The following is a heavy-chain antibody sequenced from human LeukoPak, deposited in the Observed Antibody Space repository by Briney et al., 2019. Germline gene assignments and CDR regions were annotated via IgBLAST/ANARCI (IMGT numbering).Heavy chain of an antibody. V-gene: IGHV1-69*05. CDR1: GGTFSSYA. CDR3: AREGYYDSSGYYGSDY. J-gene: IGHJ4*02. D-gene: IGHD3-22*01. CDR2: IIPIFGTA. Sequence: SVKVSCKASGGTFSSYAISWVRQAPGQGLEWMGRIIPIFGTANYAQKLQGRVTITTDESRSTAYMELSSLRSEDTAVYYCAREGYYDSSGYYGSDYWGQGTLVTVSS.